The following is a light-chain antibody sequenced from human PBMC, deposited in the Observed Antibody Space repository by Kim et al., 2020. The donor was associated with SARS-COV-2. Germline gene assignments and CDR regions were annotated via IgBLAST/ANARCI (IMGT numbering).Light chain of an antibody. V-gene: IGLV2-11*01. CDR2: DVA. J-gene: IGLJ1*01. CDR3: CSYADTYKV. Sequence: LTQPRSVSGSPGQSVTISCTGTSSDVGGYNYVSWYQQHPGKAPKLMISDVANRPSGVPDRFSGSKSGNTASLTISGLQAEDEADYYCCSYADTYKVFGTGTKVTVL. CDR1: SSDVGGYNY.